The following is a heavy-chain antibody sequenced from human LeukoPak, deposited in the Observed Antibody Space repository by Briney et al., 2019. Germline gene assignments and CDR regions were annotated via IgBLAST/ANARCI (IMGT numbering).Heavy chain of an antibody. V-gene: IGHV4-4*07. CDR2: IYTSGTT. J-gene: IGHJ3*02. Sequence: KPSETLSLTCIVSGGSISSYSWTRIRQPAGEGLEWIGRIYTSGTTNYEPSLKSRVTMSVDTSKIQFSLKLSSVTAADTAVYYCAGEAGGGYARAFDIWGQGTMVTVSS. CDR3: AGEAGGGYARAFDI. CDR1: GGSISSYS. D-gene: IGHD5-12*01.